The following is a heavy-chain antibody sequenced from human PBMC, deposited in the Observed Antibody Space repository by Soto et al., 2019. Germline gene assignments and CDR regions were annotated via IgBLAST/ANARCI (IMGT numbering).Heavy chain of an antibody. CDR2: IYYSGSA. V-gene: IGHV4-59*03. CDR3: AAGEPLHY. Sequence: SETLSLTCTVSGGSISTYYWNWIRQPPGKGLESIGYIYYSGSANYADSVKGRFTISRDNSENTVTLQMNSLRAEDTAVYYCAAGEPLHYRGQGTLVTVSS. CDR1: GGSISTYY. J-gene: IGHJ4*01. D-gene: IGHD3-10*01.